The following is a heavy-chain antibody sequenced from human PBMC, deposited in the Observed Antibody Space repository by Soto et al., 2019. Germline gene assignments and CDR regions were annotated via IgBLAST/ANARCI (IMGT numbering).Heavy chain of an antibody. V-gene: IGHV1-69*13. D-gene: IGHD3-16*02. CDR1: GYTFTGYY. CDR3: ASGKIYYVWGSYRHTPSINCFDP. J-gene: IGHJ5*02. CDR2: IIPIFGTA. Sequence: SVKVSCKASGYTFTGYYMHWVRQAPGQGLEWMRGIIPIFGTANYAQKFQGRVTITADESTSTAYMELSSLRSEDTAVYYCASGKIYYVWGSYRHTPSINCFDPWGQGTLVTVSS.